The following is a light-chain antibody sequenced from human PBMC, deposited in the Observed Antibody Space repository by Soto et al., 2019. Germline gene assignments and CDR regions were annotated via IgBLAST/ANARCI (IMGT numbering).Light chain of an antibody. V-gene: IGKV1-5*01. J-gene: IGKJ1*01. CDR1: QNIGLS. CDR2: GAS. CDR3: EQYRRYPWT. Sequence: DIQMTXXPXXXXASVGDRVTLTCRXSQNIGLSLAWFQQKPGKAPKLLIYGASSLESGVPSRFSGSGSGTEFTLTISSLQPDDFATYYCEQYRRYPWTFGQGTKVEIK.